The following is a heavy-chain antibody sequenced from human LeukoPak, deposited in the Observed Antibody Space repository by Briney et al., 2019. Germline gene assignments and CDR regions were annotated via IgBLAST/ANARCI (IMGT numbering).Heavy chain of an antibody. J-gene: IGHJ4*02. CDR1: GFSFSSYW. D-gene: IGHD2-15*01. Sequence: QSGGSLRLSCAASGFSFSSYWMAWLRQAPGKGLEWMASIKHDGTEKFYVDSVKGRFTISKDNSKNSLYLQMNSLRAEDTAVYYCAREGRSCYYYWGQGTLVTVSS. CDR2: IKHDGTEK. V-gene: IGHV3-7*03. CDR3: AREGRSCYYY.